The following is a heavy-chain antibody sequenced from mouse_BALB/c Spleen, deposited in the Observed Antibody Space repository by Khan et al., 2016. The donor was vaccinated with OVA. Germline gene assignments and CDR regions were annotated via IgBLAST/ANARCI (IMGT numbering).Heavy chain of an antibody. Sequence: QVQLQQSGAELARPGASVKLSCKASGYTFTDYYINWVKQRTGQGLEWIGEISTGSGDTYNNERFKGKATLTADKSSSTAYMQLRSMTSEACAVYFCARRNYFGYTFAYWGQGTLVTVSA. CDR1: GYTFTDYY. J-gene: IGHJ3*01. CDR3: ARRNYFGYTFAY. CDR2: ISTGSGDT. D-gene: IGHD1-2*01. V-gene: IGHV1-77*01.